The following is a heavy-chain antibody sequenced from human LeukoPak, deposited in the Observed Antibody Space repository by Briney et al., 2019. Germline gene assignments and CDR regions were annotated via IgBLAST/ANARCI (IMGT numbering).Heavy chain of an antibody. D-gene: IGHD6-13*01. CDR2: IYYSGST. CDR3: AMGFWYEEYFQH. CDR1: GASFSSYY. Sequence: PSETLSLTCTVSGASFSSYYWRWIRQPPGKGLEWVGYIYYSGSTNYNPSLKSRITISVNTSKNQFSLRLSSVTAADTAVYFCAMGFWYEEYFQHWGQGSLVIVSS. J-gene: IGHJ1*01. V-gene: IGHV4-59*01.